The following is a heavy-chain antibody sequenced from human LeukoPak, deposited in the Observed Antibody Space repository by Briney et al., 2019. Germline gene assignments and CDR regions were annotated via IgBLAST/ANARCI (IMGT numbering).Heavy chain of an antibody. CDR3: ATPRGGKLLLDAFDI. CDR1: GFTFSSYS. Sequence: PGGSLRLSCAASGFTFSSYSMNWVRQAPGKGLEWVGFIRYDGSNKNYPDSVKGRFTISRDNSRNALYLQMNSLRAEDTAVYYCATPRGGKLLLDAFDIWGQGTMVTVSS. J-gene: IGHJ3*02. D-gene: IGHD3-22*01. V-gene: IGHV3-30*02. CDR2: IRYDGSNK.